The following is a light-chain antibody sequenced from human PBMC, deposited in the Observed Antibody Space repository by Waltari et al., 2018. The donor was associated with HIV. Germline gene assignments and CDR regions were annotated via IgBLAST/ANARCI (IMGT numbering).Light chain of an antibody. J-gene: IGKJ3*01. Sequence: IQLTQSPSSLSASVGARVTIPCRASQSISSYLNWYQQKPGKAPKLLIYAASSLQSGVPSRFSGSGAGTDFTLTISSLQPEDFATYYCQQSYSTLTFGPGTKVDIK. CDR1: QSISSY. CDR3: QQSYSTLT. CDR2: AAS. V-gene: IGKV1-39*01.